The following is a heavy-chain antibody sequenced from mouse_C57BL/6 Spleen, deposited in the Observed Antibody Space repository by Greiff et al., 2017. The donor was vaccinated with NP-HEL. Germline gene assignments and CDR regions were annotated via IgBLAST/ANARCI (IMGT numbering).Heavy chain of an antibody. V-gene: IGHV1-80*01. CDR1: GYAFSSYW. CDR2: IYPGDGDT. CDR3: ARKLRDYYAMDY. Sequence: QVQLQQSGAELVKPGASVKISCKASGYAFSSYWMNWVKQRPGKGLEWIGQIYPGDGDTNYNGKFKGKATLTADKSSSTAYMQLSSLTSEDSAVYFCARKLRDYYAMDYWGQGTSVTVSS. D-gene: IGHD1-1*01. J-gene: IGHJ4*01.